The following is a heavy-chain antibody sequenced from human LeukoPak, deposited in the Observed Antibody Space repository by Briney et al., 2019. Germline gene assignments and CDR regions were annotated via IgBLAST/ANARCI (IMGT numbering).Heavy chain of an antibody. CDR1: GGSISSSSYY. CDR2: IYYSGST. D-gene: IGHD2-2*01. J-gene: IGHJ4*02. Sequence: PSETLSLTCTVSGGSISSSSYYWGWVRQPPGKGREWIGSIYYSGSTYYNPSLKSRVTISVDTSKNQFSLKLSSVTAADTAVYYCARGEYCSSTSCYLIPHDYWGQGTLVTVSS. CDR3: ARGEYCSSTSCYLIPHDY. V-gene: IGHV4-39*07.